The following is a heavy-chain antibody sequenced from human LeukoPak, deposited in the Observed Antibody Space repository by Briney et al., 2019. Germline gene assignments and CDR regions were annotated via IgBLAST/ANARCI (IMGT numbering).Heavy chain of an antibody. CDR3: ARDAQWLVPEGYYYYMDV. CDR2: ISSSSRHI. CDR1: GVTFSRYN. Sequence: PGGSLRLSCAGSGVTFSRYNMNWFRQAPGKGLERVSSISSSSRHIFYADSVKGRFTISRDNAKNSLFLQMNSLRAEDTAVYYCARDAQWLVPEGYYYYMDVWAKGPRSPSP. J-gene: IGHJ6*03. V-gene: IGHV3-21*01. D-gene: IGHD6-19*01.